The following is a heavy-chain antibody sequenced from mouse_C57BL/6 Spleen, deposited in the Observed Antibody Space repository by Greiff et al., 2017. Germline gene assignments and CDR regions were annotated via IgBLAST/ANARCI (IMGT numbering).Heavy chain of an antibody. D-gene: IGHD2-4*01. CDR1: GYSFTDYN. V-gene: IGHV1-39*01. J-gene: IGHJ4*01. CDR2: INPNYGTT. CDR3: AVYYDYGGYAMDY. Sequence: EVQLQQSGLELVKPGASVKISCKASGYSFTDYNMNWVKQSNGKSLEWIGVINPNYGTTSYNQKFKGKATLTVDQSSSTAYMQLHSLTSADSAVYYCAVYYDYGGYAMDYWGQGTSVTVSS.